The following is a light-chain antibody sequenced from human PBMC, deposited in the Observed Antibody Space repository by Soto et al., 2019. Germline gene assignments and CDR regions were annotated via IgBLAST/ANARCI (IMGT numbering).Light chain of an antibody. V-gene: IGKV3-15*01. CDR3: QQYKNWPLT. CDR1: QSVSSN. CDR2: VAS. Sequence: EIVMTQSPATLSVSPGERATLSCRASQSVSSNLSWYQQKPGQAPRLLIYVASTRATGIPARFSGSGSGTEFTITIRSLQSEDFEFYYRQQYKNWPLTFGQGTKVEIK. J-gene: IGKJ1*01.